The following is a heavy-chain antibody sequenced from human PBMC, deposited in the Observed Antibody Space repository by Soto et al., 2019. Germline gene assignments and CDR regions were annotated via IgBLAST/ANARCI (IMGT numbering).Heavy chain of an antibody. CDR1: NGSLSGYY. D-gene: IGHD6-13*01. Sequence: SETLSLTCAVYNGSLSGYYWSWIRQAPGKGLEWIGEINHSGSTHYNPSLKSRVSISADTSKMQFSLTLTSVTAADAAVYYCAASSSLFYSYLTYWGQGTLVTVSS. CDR3: AASSSLFYSYLTY. CDR2: INHSGST. J-gene: IGHJ4*02. V-gene: IGHV4-34*01.